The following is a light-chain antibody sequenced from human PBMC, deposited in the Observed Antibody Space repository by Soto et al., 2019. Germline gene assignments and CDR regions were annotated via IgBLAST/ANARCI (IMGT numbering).Light chain of an antibody. CDR1: SSDVGGYNY. CDR3: SSYTSSSTLYV. CDR2: EVS. J-gene: IGLJ1*01. V-gene: IGLV2-14*01. Sequence: QSVLTQPASVSGSAGQSITISCTGTSSDVGGYNYVSWYQQHPGKAPKLMIYEVSNRPSGVSNRFSGSKSGNTASLPISGLQAEDEADYYCSSYTSSSTLYVFGTGTKVTAL.